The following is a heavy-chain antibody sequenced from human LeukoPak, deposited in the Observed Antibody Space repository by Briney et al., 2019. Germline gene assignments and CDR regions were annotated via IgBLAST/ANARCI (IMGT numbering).Heavy chain of an antibody. CDR3: ARRIVGPSSGGDY. CDR2: IKQDGSEK. CDR1: GFTFSSFW. V-gene: IGHV3-7*01. Sequence: GGSLRLSCAASGFTFSSFWMRWVRQAPGKGLELVANIKQDGSEKYYVDSVQGRFTISRDNAKNSLYVQMNSLRVEDTAVYYCARRIVGPSSGGDYWGQGTPVTVSS. D-gene: IGHD1-26*01. J-gene: IGHJ4*02.